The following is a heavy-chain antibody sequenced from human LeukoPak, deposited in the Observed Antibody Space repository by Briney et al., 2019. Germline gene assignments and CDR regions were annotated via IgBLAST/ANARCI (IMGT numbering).Heavy chain of an antibody. Sequence: GGSLRLSCAASGLTVSTNHMSWVRQAPGEGLEWVSVIYSGAGTNYADSVKGRFTISRDNSKNTLYLQMNSLRAEDTATYYCTKSGPPDPYWGQGTMVTVSS. CDR3: TKSGPPDPY. V-gene: IGHV3-53*01. J-gene: IGHJ3*01. CDR2: IYSGAGT. CDR1: GLTVSTNH.